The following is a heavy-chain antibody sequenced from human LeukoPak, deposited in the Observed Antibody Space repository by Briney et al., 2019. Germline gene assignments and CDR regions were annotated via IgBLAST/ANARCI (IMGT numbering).Heavy chain of an antibody. J-gene: IGHJ3*02. Sequence: SETLSLTCTVSVVSISSFHWSWIRQPPGHGLEWIGYIYYSGSTNYNPSLKSRVTISVDTSKNQFSLKLSSVTAADTAVYYCAREWLHPRGSVAFDIWGQGTMVSVSS. CDR3: AREWLHPRGSVAFDI. CDR1: VVSISSFH. CDR2: IYYSGST. D-gene: IGHD5-24*01. V-gene: IGHV4-59*01.